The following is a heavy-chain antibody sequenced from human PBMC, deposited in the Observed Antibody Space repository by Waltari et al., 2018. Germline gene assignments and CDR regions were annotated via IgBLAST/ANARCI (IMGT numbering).Heavy chain of an antibody. CDR3: AKESQWLPCFDY. D-gene: IGHD6-19*01. V-gene: IGHV3-21*04. Sequence: EVQLVESGGGLVKPGGSLRLSCAASGFTFSSYSMNWVRQAPGKGLEWVSSISSSSSYIYYADSVKGRFTISRDNSKNTLYLQMNSLRAEDTAVYYCAKESQWLPCFDYWGQGTLVTVSS. CDR1: GFTFSSYS. CDR2: ISSSSSYI. J-gene: IGHJ4*02.